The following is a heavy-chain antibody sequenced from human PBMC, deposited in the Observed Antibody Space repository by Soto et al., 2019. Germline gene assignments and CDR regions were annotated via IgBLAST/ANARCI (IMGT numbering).Heavy chain of an antibody. J-gene: IGHJ4*02. CDR2: IIPIFGTA. V-gene: IGHV1-69*13. CDR3: ASSRPVEMATISLDY. CDR1: GGTFSSYA. D-gene: IGHD5-12*01. Sequence: SVKVSCKASGGTFSSYAISWVRQAPGQGLEWMGGIIPIFGTANYAQKFQGRVTITADESTSTAYMELSSLRSEDTAVYYCASSRPVEMATISLDYWGQGTLVTVSS.